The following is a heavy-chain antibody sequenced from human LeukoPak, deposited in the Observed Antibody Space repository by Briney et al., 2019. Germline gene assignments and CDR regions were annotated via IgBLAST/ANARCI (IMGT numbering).Heavy chain of an antibody. D-gene: IGHD6-13*01. CDR1: GGSFSGYY. J-gene: IGHJ4*02. CDR2: INHSGST. Sequence: SETLSLTCAVCGGSFSGYYWSWIRQPPGKGLEWVGEINHSGSTNYNPSLTSRVTISVDTSKSQFSLKLSSVTAADTAVYYCARVGYSSSWYVFDYWGQGTLVTVSS. CDR3: ARVGYSSSWYVFDY. V-gene: IGHV4-34*01.